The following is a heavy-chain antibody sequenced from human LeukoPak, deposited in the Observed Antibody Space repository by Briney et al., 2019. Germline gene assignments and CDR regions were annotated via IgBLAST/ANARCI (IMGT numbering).Heavy chain of an antibody. D-gene: IGHD6-13*01. CDR3: ARGGYI. J-gene: IGHJ4*02. CDR1: GGSISRYY. V-gene: IGHV4-4*07. Sequence: PSETLSLTCTVSGGSISRYYWSWIRQPAGKGLEWIGRIRSSGSTNYNPSLKSRVTISVDTSKNQFSLKLSSVTAADTAVYYCARGGYIWGQGTLVTVSS. CDR2: IRSSGST.